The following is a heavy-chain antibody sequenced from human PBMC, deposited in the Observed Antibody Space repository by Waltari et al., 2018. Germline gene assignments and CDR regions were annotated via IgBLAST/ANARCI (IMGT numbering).Heavy chain of an antibody. Sequence: EVQLVESGGGLVKPGDSLRLSCVASGFTFANAWINWVRQAPGKGLGGVGRLKSKAEGGTTDYAAPVKGRFAISRYDSKDTAYLQMNSLKTEDTAMYFCTTEGGRTWPMYWGQGTLVTVSS. CDR2: LKSKAEGGTT. D-gene: IGHD2-2*01. V-gene: IGHV3-15*01. CDR1: GFTFANAW. J-gene: IGHJ4*02. CDR3: TTEGGRTWPMY.